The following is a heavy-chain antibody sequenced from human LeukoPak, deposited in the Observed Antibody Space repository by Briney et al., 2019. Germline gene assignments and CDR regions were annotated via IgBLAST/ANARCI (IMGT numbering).Heavy chain of an antibody. CDR3: ARDRYYYDSSGYYYAAYAFDI. CDR2: INTNTGNP. J-gene: IGHJ3*02. CDR1: GYTFTSYA. Sequence: ASVKVSCKASGYTFTSYAMNWVRQAPGQGLEWMGWINTNTGNPTYAQGFTGRFVFSLDTSVSTAYLQISSLKAEDTAVYYCARDRYYYDSSGYYYAAYAFDIWGQGTMVTVSS. V-gene: IGHV7-4-1*02. D-gene: IGHD3-22*01.